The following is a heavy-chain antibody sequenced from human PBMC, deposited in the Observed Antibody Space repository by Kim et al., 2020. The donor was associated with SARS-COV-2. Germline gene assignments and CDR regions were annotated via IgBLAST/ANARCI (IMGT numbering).Heavy chain of an antibody. CDR3: ARDHWKQQLGLYYYYYYMDV. CDR2: IIPIFGTA. CDR1: GGTFSSYA. V-gene: IGHV1-69*13. D-gene: IGHD6-13*01. Sequence: SVKVSCKASGGTFSSYAISWVRQAPGQGLEWMGGIIPIFGTANYAQKVQGRVTITADESTSTAYMELSSLRSEDTAVYYCARDHWKQQLGLYYYYYYMDVWGKGTTVTVSS. J-gene: IGHJ6*03.